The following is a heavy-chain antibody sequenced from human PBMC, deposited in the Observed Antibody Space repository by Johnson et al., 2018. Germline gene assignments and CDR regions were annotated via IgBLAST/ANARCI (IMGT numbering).Heavy chain of an antibody. CDR1: GFTFSTYT. V-gene: IGHV3-23*04. J-gene: IGHJ6*02. CDR2: FSGSGSST. D-gene: IGHD3-3*01. Sequence: VQLVQSGGGLVQPGGSMRLSCVASGFTFSTYTMRWVRQAPGKGLEWVSTFSGSGSSTYYADSVKGRFTISRDNSKNTLYLQMNSLRPEDTAVYYCAKAGWSGSYYSHYGMDVWGQGTTVTVSS. CDR3: AKAGWSGSYYSHYGMDV.